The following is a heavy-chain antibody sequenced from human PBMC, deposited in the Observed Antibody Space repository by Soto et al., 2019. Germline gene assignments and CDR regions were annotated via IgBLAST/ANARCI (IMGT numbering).Heavy chain of an antibody. J-gene: IGHJ4*02. D-gene: IGHD2-15*01. CDR1: GFTFSSYW. Sequence: EVQLVESGGGLVQPGGSLRLSCAASGFTFSSYWMHWVRQAPGKGLVWVSRINSDGSSTSYADSVKGRFTISRDNAKNALYLQMNSLRAEDTAVYYCARVYCSGGGCYHLDYWGQSTLVTVSS. V-gene: IGHV3-74*01. CDR2: INSDGSST. CDR3: ARVYCSGGGCYHLDY.